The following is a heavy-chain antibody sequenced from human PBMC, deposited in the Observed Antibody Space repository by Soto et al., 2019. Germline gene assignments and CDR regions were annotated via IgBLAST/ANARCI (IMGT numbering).Heavy chain of an antibody. Sequence: EVQLVESGGDLVQPGGSLRLSCAASGFIVRRYWLHWVRQAPGKGLEWVSRITDNGMSTSYADSVKGRFTIFRDNDKNMVYLQMNSLRSEDTAVYYCVTLLHYAYDFDIWGQGTVVTVSS. J-gene: IGHJ3*02. CDR3: VTLLHYAYDFDI. CDR2: ITDNGMST. V-gene: IGHV3-74*01. D-gene: IGHD3-16*01. CDR1: GFIVRRYW.